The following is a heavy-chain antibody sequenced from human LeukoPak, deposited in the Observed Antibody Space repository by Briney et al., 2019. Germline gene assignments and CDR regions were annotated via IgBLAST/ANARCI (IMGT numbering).Heavy chain of an antibody. V-gene: IGHV7-4-1*02. D-gene: IGHD2-21*01. CDR1: GYTLTSYA. J-gene: IGHJ4*02. Sequence: GASVKVSCKASGYTLTSYAMNWVRQAPGQGLEWMGWINTNTGNPTYAQGFTGRFVFSLDTSVSTAYLQISSLKAEDTAVYYCAVSVMDGGDCFDYWGQGTLVTVSS. CDR2: INTNTGNP. CDR3: AVSVMDGGDCFDY.